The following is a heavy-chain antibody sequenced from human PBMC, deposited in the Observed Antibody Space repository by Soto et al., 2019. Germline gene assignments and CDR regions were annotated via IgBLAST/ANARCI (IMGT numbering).Heavy chain of an antibody. V-gene: IGHV1-18*01. CDR1: GYTFTNHG. J-gene: IGHJ4*02. CDR2: ISGHNGNT. Sequence: QVQLVQSGAEVKKPGASVQVSCKASGYTFTNHGISWVRQAPGQGLEWLGWISGHNGNTKYAQRLQGRVTMTTDTSTSTAYMELRSLKSDDTAVYYCARDLYPLAYYFDYWGQGTLVTVSS. CDR3: ARDLYPLAYYFDY.